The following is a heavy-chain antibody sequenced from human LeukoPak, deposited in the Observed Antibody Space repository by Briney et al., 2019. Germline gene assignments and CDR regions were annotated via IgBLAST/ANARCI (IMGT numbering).Heavy chain of an antibody. D-gene: IGHD3-10*01. J-gene: IGHJ4*02. CDR1: GYIFTNYY. Sequence: VASVKVSCKASGYIFTNYYMHWVRQAPGQGLERMGTINPSGGSTTYAQKFQGRVTMTRDTSTSTVYMELSSLRSEDTAVYYCARDHGSAYYRAPRHWGQGTLVTVSS. V-gene: IGHV1-46*01. CDR3: ARDHGSAYYRAPRH. CDR2: INPSGGST.